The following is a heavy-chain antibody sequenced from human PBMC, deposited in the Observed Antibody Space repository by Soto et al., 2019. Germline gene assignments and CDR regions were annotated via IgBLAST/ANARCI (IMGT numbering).Heavy chain of an antibody. CDR1: GGSISSYY. J-gene: IGHJ3*02. CDR2: IYYSGST. Sequence: PSETLSLTCTVSGGSISSYYRSWIRQPPGKGLEWIGYIYYSGSTNYNPSLKSRVTISVDTSKNQFSLKLSSVTAADTAVYCCAGILIVGATGAFDIWGQGTMVTVSS. CDR3: AGILIVGATGAFDI. V-gene: IGHV4-59*01. D-gene: IGHD1-26*01.